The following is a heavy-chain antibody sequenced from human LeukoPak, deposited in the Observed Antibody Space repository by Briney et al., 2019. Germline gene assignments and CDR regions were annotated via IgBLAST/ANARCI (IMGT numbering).Heavy chain of an antibody. CDR2: ISHSGNT. J-gene: IGHJ4*02. CDR3: GSLHQVRGLTVFDH. Sequence: PSGTLSLTCAVSGGSISSSNWWTWVRQPPGKGLEWIGEISHSGNTNYNPSLKSRATISVDTSKNQFSLNLRSVTAADTAIYYCGSLHQVRGLTVFDHWGQGSLVTVSS. D-gene: IGHD3-10*01. CDR1: GGSISSSNW. V-gene: IGHV4-4*02.